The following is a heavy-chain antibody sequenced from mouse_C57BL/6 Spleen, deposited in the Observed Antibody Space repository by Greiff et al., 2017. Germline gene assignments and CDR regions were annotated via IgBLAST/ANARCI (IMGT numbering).Heavy chain of an antibody. D-gene: IGHD4-1*01. CDR3: ARRGNWDVEYYFDY. V-gene: IGHV5-17*01. J-gene: IGHJ2*01. Sequence: EVKLVESGGGLVKPGGSLTLSCAASGFTFSDYGMHWVRQAPEKGLAWVAYISSGSSTIYYADTVKGRFPISRDNAKNTLFLQMTSVRSEDTAMYYCARRGNWDVEYYFDYGGQGTTLTVSS. CDR1: GFTFSDYG. CDR2: ISSGSSTI.